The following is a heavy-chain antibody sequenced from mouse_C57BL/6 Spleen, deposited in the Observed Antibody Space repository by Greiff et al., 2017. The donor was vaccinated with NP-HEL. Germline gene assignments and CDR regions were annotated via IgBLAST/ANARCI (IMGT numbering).Heavy chain of an antibody. CDR3: AREGYSKDAMDY. D-gene: IGHD2-5*01. V-gene: IGHV1-72*01. J-gene: IGHJ4*01. CDR1: GYTFTSYW. Sequence: VQLQQSGAELVKPGASVKLSCKASGYTFTSYWMHWVKQRPGRGLEWIGRIDPKSGGTKYNEKFKSKATLTVDKPSSTAYMQLSSLTSEDSAVYYCAREGYSKDAMDYWGQGTSVTVSS. CDR2: IDPKSGGT.